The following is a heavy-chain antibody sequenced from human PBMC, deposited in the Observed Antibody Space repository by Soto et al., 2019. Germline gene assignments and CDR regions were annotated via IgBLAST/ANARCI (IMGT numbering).Heavy chain of an antibody. D-gene: IGHD2-2*02. CDR3: ARPLVPAAIRWMAYFHYGIDV. J-gene: IGHJ6*02. CDR1: GDGFTCHY. CDR2: INPNSGGT. V-gene: IGHV1-2*02. Sequence: GTSAKVGCKAGGDGFTCHYMRSVLQATGEGLEWMGWINPNSGGTNYEQKFQGRVTMNRDTSISTAYMELRRLRSDGTAVYYCARPLVPAAIRWMAYFHYGIDVWAQGIT.